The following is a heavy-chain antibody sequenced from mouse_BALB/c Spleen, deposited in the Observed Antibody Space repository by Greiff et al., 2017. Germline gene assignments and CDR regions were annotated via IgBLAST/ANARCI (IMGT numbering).Heavy chain of an antibody. CDR1: GFTFSSYT. V-gene: IGHV5-6-4*01. D-gene: IGHD3-1*01. Sequence: EVKLVESGGGLVKPGGSLKLSCAASGFTFSSYTMSWVRQTPEKRLEWVATISSGGIYTYYPDSVKGRFTISRDNAKNTLYLQMSSLKSEDTAMYYCTRDIGGFDYWGQGTTLTVSS. J-gene: IGHJ2*01. CDR3: TRDIGGFDY. CDR2: ISSGGIYT.